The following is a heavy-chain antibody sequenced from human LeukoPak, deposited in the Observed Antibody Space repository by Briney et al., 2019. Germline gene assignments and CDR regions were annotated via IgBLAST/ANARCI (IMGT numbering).Heavy chain of an antibody. CDR1: GFTFSRHS. CDR2: SSTSSSYI. Sequence: GGSLRLSCAASGFTFSRHSMNWVRQAPGKGLEWVSSSSTSSSYIYYADSVKGRFTISRDNAKNSLYLQMNSLRAEDTALYYCARALHVMIVVVPDAFDIWGQGTMVTVSS. CDR3: ARALHVMIVVVPDAFDI. J-gene: IGHJ3*02. V-gene: IGHV3-21*04. D-gene: IGHD3-22*01.